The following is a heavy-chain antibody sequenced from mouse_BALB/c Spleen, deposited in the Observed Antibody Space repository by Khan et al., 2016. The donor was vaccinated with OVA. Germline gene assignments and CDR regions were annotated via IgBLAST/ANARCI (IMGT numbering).Heavy chain of an antibody. CDR3: ARPPYFSYVMDN. CDR2: INTYTGEP. D-gene: IGHD2-10*01. Sequence: LVESGPELKKPGETVKISCKASGHTFTKYGMNWVKQAPGKGLKWMGWINTYTGEPTYADDFNGRFAFSLETSASTAYLQINNLKNEDTATYFCARPPYFSYVMDNWGQGTSVTGSS. CDR1: GHTFTKYG. J-gene: IGHJ4*01. V-gene: IGHV9-3-1*01.